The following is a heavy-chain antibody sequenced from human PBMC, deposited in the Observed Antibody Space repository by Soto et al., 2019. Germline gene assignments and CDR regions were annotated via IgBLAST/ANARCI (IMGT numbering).Heavy chain of an antibody. CDR2: ISYDGSNK. CDR1: GFTFSSYA. V-gene: IGHV3-30-3*01. J-gene: IGHJ6*01. CDR3: ARDLLSPVGGADYYYGMDV. D-gene: IGHD3-16*01. Sequence: QVQLVESGGGVVQPGRSLRLSCAASGFTFSSYAMHWVRQAPGKGLEWVAVISYDGSNKYYADSVKGRFTISRDNSKNTLYLQMNSLRAEDTAVYYCARDLLSPVGGADYYYGMDVW.